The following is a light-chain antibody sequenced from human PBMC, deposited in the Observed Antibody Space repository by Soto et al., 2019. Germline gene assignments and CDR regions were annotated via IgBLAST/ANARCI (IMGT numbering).Light chain of an antibody. Sequence: EIVLTQSPGTLSLSPGERATLSCRASQSVSSNYLAWYQQKPGQAPMLLIEGASIRATCIPDRFSGSGSGEDFPLTISRLAPEAFAVYSCEQYSGSPLTFGGGTKVEIK. CDR1: QSVSSNY. CDR2: GAS. CDR3: EQYSGSPLT. J-gene: IGKJ4*01. V-gene: IGKV3-20*01.